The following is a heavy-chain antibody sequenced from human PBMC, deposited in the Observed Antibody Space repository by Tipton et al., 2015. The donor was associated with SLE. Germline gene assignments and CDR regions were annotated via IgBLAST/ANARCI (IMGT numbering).Heavy chain of an antibody. CDR1: GFTFSVDW. J-gene: IGHJ4*02. V-gene: IGHV3-7*01. CDR2: IRDDGSEK. Sequence: SLRLSCAASGFTFSVDWMTWVRQAPGKGLEWVANIRDDGSEKNYDDSVKGRFTISRDNAKSLLYLQMNSLRVEDTALYYCVRQAGTHWGQGTLVTVSS. CDR3: VRQAGTH.